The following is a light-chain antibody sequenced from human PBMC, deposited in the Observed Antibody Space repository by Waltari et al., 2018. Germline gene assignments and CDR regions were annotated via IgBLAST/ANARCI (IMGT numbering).Light chain of an antibody. CDR1: QSVSSW. CDR2: KAS. J-gene: IGKJ2*02. Sequence: DIQMTQSPSTLSASVGDRVSITCRASQSVSSWVAWYQQKPGRVPALLIYKASSLESGVPSRFSGSGSGTEFTLTISSLQPDDFATYYCQQYTIYPWTFGQGTKLEIK. V-gene: IGKV1-5*03. CDR3: QQYTIYPWT.